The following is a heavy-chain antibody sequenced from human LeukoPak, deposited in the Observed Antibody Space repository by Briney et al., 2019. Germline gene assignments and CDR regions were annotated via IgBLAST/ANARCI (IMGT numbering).Heavy chain of an antibody. V-gene: IGHV3-30*03. CDR3: VRDRTVSTILDY. CDR1: GSTFSSYS. Sequence: HAGGSLRLSCAASGSTFSSYSMHWVRQAPGKGLEWLAVILYDGSMQYYAESMKGRLTISRDNSRNTVYMQMSSLRTEDTAVYYCVRDRTVSTILDYWGQGTLVTVSS. CDR2: ILYDGSMQ. J-gene: IGHJ4*02. D-gene: IGHD5/OR15-5a*01.